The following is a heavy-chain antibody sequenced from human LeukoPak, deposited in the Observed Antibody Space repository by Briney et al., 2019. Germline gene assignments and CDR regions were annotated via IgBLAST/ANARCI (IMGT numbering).Heavy chain of an antibody. CDR2: INPNNGGT. D-gene: IGHD6-25*01. V-gene: IGHV1-2*02. Sequence: ASVKVSCKSSGYSFTGYYLHWVRQAPGQGLEWMGWINPNNGGTNYAQKFQGRVTMTRDTSITTAYMDLTSLTSDDTAVYYCARDKGRSAASDYWGQGSLVTVSS. J-gene: IGHJ4*02. CDR1: GYSFTGYY. CDR3: ARDKGRSAASDY.